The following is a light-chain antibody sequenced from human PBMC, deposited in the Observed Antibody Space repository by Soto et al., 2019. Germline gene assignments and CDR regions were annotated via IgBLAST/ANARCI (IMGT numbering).Light chain of an antibody. CDR3: QQRSNWPFT. Sequence: EIVLTQSPATLSLSPGERATLSCRASQSVNSFVAWYQQKPGQAPRLLIYDASNRSTGIPPRFSGSGSGTDFTLTISSLETEDFAVYYCQQRSNWPFTFGGGTKVEVK. J-gene: IGKJ4*01. CDR1: QSVNSF. CDR2: DAS. V-gene: IGKV3-11*01.